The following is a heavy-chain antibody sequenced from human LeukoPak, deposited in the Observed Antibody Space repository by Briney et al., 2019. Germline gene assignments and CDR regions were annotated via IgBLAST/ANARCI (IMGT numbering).Heavy chain of an antibody. J-gene: IGHJ6*02. CDR2: IWYDGSKK. V-gene: IGHV3-33*01. CDR3: ARVANITTFGMDV. CDR1: GFTFSSYG. Sequence: GGSLRLSCAASGFTFSSYGMHWVRQAPGKGLEWVAVIWYDGSKKYYADSVKGRFTISRDNSKNTLYLQMNALRAEDTAVYYCARVANITTFGMDVWGQGTTVTVSS. D-gene: IGHD3-9*01.